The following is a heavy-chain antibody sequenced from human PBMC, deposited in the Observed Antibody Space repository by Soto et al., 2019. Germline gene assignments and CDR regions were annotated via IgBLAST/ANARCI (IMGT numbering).Heavy chain of an antibody. D-gene: IGHD1-1*01. CDR3: GRHWRETGTYAQPLDD. Sequence: SETLSLTCSVSGGSVNSRTYYWGWVRQPPGKGLEWIGSASSGGISYHNPSLKSRDTIAIDTSKNHLSLQLTSVTAADTAVYYCGRHWRETGTYAQPLDDWGQGTLVTVSS. CDR2: ASSGGIS. CDR1: GGSVNSRTYY. J-gene: IGHJ4*02. V-gene: IGHV4-39*01.